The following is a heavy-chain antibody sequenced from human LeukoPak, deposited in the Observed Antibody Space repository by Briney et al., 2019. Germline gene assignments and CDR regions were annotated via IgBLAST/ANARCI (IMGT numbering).Heavy chain of an antibody. CDR2: IYSGGST. V-gene: IGHV3-53*05. CDR1: GFTVSSNY. Sequence: PGGSLRLSCAASGFTVSSNYMSWVRQAPGKGLEWVSVIYSGGSTYYADSVKGRFTISRDNSKNTLFLQMSSLRPEDTAVYFCARGLPGGFDYWGQGTLVTVSS. J-gene: IGHJ4*02. D-gene: IGHD3-16*01. CDR3: ARGLPGGFDY.